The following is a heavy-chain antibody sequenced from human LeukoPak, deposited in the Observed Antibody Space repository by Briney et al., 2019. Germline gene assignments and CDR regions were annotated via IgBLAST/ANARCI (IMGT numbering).Heavy chain of an antibody. V-gene: IGHV1-69*13. CDR2: IIPIFGTA. J-gene: IGHJ5*02. Sequence: SVKVSCKASGGTFSSYGISWVRQAPGQGLEWMGGIIPIFGTANYAQKFQDRVTITADESTSTAYMELSSLRSEDTAVYYCARAHYYGSGSYNGFDPWGQGTLVTVSS. CDR3: ARAHYYGSGSYNGFDP. D-gene: IGHD3-10*01. CDR1: GGTFSSYG.